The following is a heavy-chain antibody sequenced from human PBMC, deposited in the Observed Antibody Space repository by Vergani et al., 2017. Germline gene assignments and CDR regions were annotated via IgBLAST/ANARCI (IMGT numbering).Heavy chain of an antibody. V-gene: IGHV4-4*03. CDR1: GDSISSNNC. CDR3: ARIKGGYHDY. CDR2: IFYSGTT. J-gene: IGHJ4*02. D-gene: IGHD3-22*01. Sequence: QVQLQESGPGLVKPPGTLSLTCAVSGDSISSNNCWTWVRQPPGKGLEWIGYIFYSGTTYDNPSLRSRLTISVDTSQNQFSLKLRSVTAADTAVYYCARIKGGYHDYWGQGTLVTVSS.